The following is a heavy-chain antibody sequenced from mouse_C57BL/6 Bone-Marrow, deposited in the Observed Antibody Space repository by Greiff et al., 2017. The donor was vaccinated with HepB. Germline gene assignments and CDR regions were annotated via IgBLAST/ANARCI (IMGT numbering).Heavy chain of an antibody. Sequence: DVKLVESGGGLVKPGGSLKLSCAASGFTFSSYAMSWVRQTPEKRLEWVATISDGGSYTYYPDNVKGRFTISRDNAKNNLYLQMSHLKSEDTAMYYCARPYSNYAYWGQGTLVTVSA. CDR1: GFTFSSYA. CDR2: ISDGGSYT. J-gene: IGHJ3*01. D-gene: IGHD2-5*01. CDR3: ARPYSNYAY. V-gene: IGHV5-4*03.